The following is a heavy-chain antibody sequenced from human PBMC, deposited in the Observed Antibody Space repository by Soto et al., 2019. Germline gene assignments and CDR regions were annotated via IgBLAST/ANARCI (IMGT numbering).Heavy chain of an antibody. D-gene: IGHD6-19*01. V-gene: IGHV1-8*01. Sequence: QVQLVQSGAEVKKPGASVKVSCKASGYTFSSYDINWVRQATGQGLEWMGWLNPNSGDTGYAQKFQGRVTLTRNTSRNTAYIELSSLTSDDTAVYYCATSGGGWYLYWGQGTLVTLSS. CDR2: LNPNSGDT. CDR3: ATSGGGWYLY. J-gene: IGHJ4*02. CDR1: GYTFSSYD.